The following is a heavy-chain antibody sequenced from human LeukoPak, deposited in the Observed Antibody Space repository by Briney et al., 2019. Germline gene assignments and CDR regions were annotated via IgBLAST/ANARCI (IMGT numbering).Heavy chain of an antibody. J-gene: IGHJ4*02. CDR2: ISNGSSYI. CDR1: GFTFSRYS. V-gene: IGHV3-21*01. D-gene: IGHD3-10*01. CDR3: VSSHHGSGTYRPFDY. Sequence: GGSLRLSCAGSGFTFSRYSMNWVRQAPGKGLEWVSSISNGSSYIYYADSVQGRFTISRDNGKNSLYLQMNSLRAEDTAVYYCVSSHHGSGTYRPFDYWGQGTLVTVSS.